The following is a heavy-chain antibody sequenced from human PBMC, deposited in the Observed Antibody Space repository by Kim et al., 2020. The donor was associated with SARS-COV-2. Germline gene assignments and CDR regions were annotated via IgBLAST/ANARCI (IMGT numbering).Heavy chain of an antibody. V-gene: IGHV3-7*03. CDR2: IKQDGSEK. CDR3: ARDSVNAGSHYYYYGMDV. J-gene: IGHJ6*02. Sequence: GGSLRLSCAASGFTFSSYWMSWVRQAPGKGLEWVANIKQDGSEKYYVDSVKGRFTISRDNAKNSLYLQMNSLRAEDTAVYYCARDSVNAGSHYYYYGMDVWGQGTTVTVSS. D-gene: IGHD3-10*01. CDR1: GFTFSSYW.